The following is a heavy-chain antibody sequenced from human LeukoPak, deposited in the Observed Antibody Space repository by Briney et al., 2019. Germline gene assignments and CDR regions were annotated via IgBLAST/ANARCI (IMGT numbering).Heavy chain of an antibody. J-gene: IGHJ4*02. CDR2: IYHDGST. V-gene: IGHV4-59*01. Sequence: PSETLSLTCTVSGVSISSYYWDWIRQPPGKGLEWIGYIYHDGSTNYNPSLKSRATMSVDTSKNQFSLKLSSVTAADTAVYYCARASAYSLGSYYNPGFDYWGQGTLVTVSS. CDR1: GVSISSYY. CDR3: ARASAYSLGSYYNPGFDY. D-gene: IGHD3-10*01.